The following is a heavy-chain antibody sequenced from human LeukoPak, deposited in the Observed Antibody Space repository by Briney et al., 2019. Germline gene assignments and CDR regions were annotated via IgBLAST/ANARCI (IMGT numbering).Heavy chain of an antibody. J-gene: IGHJ4*02. CDR1: GYTFTGYY. CDR2: INPNSGGT. D-gene: IGHD2-2*01. V-gene: IGHV1-2*02. CDR3: ARDYCSSTSCMGFDY. Sequence: GASVKVXCKASGYTFTGYYMHWVRQAPGQGLEWMGWINPNSGGTNYAQKFQGRVTMTRDTSISTAYMELSRLRSDDTAVYYCARDYCSSTSCMGFDYWGQGTLVTVSS.